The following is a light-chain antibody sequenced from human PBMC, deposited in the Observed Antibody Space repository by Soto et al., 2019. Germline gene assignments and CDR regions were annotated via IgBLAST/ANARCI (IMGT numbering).Light chain of an antibody. Sequence: SYELTQPPSVSVSPGQTASITCSGDKLGDKYACWYQQKPGQSPVLVIYQDSKRPSGIPERFSGSNSGNTATLTISGTQGXXXXDYYCQAWDSSTRVVFGGGTKVTV. CDR3: QAWDSSTRVV. V-gene: IGLV3-1*01. CDR2: QDS. CDR1: KLGDKY. J-gene: IGLJ2*01.